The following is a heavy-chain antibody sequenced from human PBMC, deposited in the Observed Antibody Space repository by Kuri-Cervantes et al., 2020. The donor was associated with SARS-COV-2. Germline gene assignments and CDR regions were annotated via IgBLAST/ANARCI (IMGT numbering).Heavy chain of an antibody. CDR1: GFTFSSYG. V-gene: IGHV3-30*03. CDR2: ISYDGSNK. CDR3: TTLIDY. Sequence: GGSLRLSCAASGFTFSSYGMHWVRQAPGKGLEWVAVISYDGSNKYYADSVKGRFTISRDNSKNTLYLQMNSLKTEGTAVYYCTTLIDYWGQGALVTVSS. J-gene: IGHJ4*02.